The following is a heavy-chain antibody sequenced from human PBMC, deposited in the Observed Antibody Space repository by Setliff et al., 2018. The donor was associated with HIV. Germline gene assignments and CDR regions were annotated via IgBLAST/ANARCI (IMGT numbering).Heavy chain of an antibody. CDR1: GYTFTGYY. V-gene: IGHV1-2*02. J-gene: IGHJ4*02. D-gene: IGHD5-12*01. CDR3: ARDDIVATISFNY. Sequence: GASVKVSCKASGYTFTGYYMHWVRQAPGQGLEWMGCINLNTGNTNYAQKFQGRVIVTRDTSINTAYVELRSLRLDDTAVYYCARDDIVATISFNYWGQGTLVTVSS. CDR2: INLNTGNT.